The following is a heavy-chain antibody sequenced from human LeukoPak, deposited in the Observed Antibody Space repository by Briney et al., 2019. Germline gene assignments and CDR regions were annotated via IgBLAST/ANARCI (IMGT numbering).Heavy chain of an antibody. CDR3: AKARGLYCSSTSCYDCDV. CDR1: GYTFTAYY. J-gene: IGHJ6*04. CDR2: INPNSGGT. V-gene: IGHV1-2*02. D-gene: IGHD2-2*01. Sequence: ASVKVSCKASGYTFTAYYIHWGRQAPGQGLEWMGWINPNSGGTNYAQKFQGRVTLTRDTSITTAYMELKRLRSDDTAVYYCAKARGLYCSSTSCYDCDVWGKGTTVTVSS.